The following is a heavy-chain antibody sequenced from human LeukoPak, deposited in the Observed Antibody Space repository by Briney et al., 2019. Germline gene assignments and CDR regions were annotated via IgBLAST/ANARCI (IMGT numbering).Heavy chain of an antibody. V-gene: IGHV1-2*02. CDR3: ARELSVVVAANAPGDP. CDR2: INPNSGGT. CDR1: GYTFTGYY. J-gene: IGHJ5*02. Sequence: ASVKVSCKASGYTFTGYYMHWVRQAPGQGLEWMGWINPNSGGTNYAQKFQGRVTMTRDTSISTAYMELSRLRSDDTAVYYCARELSVVVAANAPGDPWGQGTLVTVSS. D-gene: IGHD2-15*01.